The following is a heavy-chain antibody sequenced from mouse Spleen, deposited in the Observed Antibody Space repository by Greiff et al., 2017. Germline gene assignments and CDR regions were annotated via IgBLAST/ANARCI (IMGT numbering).Heavy chain of an antibody. J-gene: IGHJ2*01. CDR1: GYTFTDYE. CDR3: ARSGDGYFDY. V-gene: IGHV1-15*01. CDR2: IDPETGGT. Sequence: QVHVKQSGAELVRPGASVTLSCKASGYTFTDYEMHWVKQTPVHGLEWIGAIDPETGGTAYNQKFKDKATLTADKSSSTAYMQLSSLTSEDSAVYYCARSGDGYFDYWGQGTTLTVSS. D-gene: IGHD3-1*01.